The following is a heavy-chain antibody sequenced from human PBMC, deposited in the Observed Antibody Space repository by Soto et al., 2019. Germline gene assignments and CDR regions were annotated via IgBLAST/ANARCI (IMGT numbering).Heavy chain of an antibody. J-gene: IGHJ4*02. V-gene: IGHV3-23*01. CDR2: ISGSGGST. Sequence: EVQLLESGGGLVQPGGSLRLSCAASGFTFSNYAVTWVRQAPGKGLEWVSTISGSGGSTYYADSVKGRFTISRDNSKNTLYLQMNSLRAEDTAVYYCAKDQGSSWYEIDYWGQGTLGTFSS. CDR1: GFTFSNYA. D-gene: IGHD6-13*01. CDR3: AKDQGSSWYEIDY.